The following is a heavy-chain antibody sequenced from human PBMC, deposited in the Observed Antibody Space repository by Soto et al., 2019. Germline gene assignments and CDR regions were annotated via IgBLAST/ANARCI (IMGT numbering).Heavy chain of an antibody. J-gene: IGHJ2*01. D-gene: IGHD2-15*01. Sequence: QVQVVQSGAEVKKPGASVKVACKASGYTFTTFGMSWVRQAPGQGLEWMGWISADNGDTNSAQKFQDGVTMTTDTSTKTAYMELRSLTSDDTAVYYCARCYCSAGSCFTCWHFDLWGRGTLVTVSS. CDR3: ARCYCSAGSCFTCWHFDL. CDR1: GYTFTTFG. V-gene: IGHV1-18*01. CDR2: ISADNGDT.